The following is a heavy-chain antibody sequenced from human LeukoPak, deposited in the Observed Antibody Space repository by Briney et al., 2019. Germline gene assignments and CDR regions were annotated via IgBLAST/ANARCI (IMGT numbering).Heavy chain of an antibody. CDR2: IYPGDSDI. V-gene: IGHV5-51*01. J-gene: IGHJ5*02. Sequence: GGSLRLSCKDSGYRFSSYWIAWVRQMPGKGLEYIGIIYPGDSDIRYSPSFQGLVTISADKSISTAYLQWSSLKASDTAMYYCARQEYCSGGSCYTWFDPWGQGTLVTVSS. D-gene: IGHD2-15*01. CDR1: GYRFSSYW. CDR3: ARQEYCSGGSCYTWFDP.